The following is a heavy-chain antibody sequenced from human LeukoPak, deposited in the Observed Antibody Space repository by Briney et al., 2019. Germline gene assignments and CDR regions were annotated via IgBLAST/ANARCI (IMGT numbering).Heavy chain of an antibody. D-gene: IGHD6-19*01. Sequence: SETLSLTCTVSGGSISSGSYYWSWIRQPAGKGLEWIGRIYTSGSTNYNPSLESRVTISVDTSKNQFSLKLSSVTAADTAVYYCARDIEVAGLFDYWGQGTLVTVSS. CDR3: ARDIEVAGLFDY. V-gene: IGHV4-61*02. CDR1: GGSISSGSYY. J-gene: IGHJ4*02. CDR2: IYTSGST.